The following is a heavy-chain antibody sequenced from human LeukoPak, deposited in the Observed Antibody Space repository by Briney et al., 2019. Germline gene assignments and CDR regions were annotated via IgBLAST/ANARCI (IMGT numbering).Heavy chain of an antibody. Sequence: SETLSLTCTVSGGSISSYYWSWIRQPPGKGLEWIGYIYYSGSTNYNPSLKSRVTISVDTSKNQFSLKLSSVTAADTAVYYCARDGYYYYYGMDVWGQGTTVTVFS. V-gene: IGHV4-59*01. J-gene: IGHJ6*02. CDR1: GGSISSYY. CDR3: ARDGYYYYYGMDV. CDR2: IYYSGST.